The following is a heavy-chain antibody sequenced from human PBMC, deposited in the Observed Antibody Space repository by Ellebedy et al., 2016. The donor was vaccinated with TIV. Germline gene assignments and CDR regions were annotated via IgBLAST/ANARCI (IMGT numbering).Heavy chain of an antibody. D-gene: IGHD5-18*01. CDR3: AKDRTSGDGYWVFDQ. CDR1: GFRFGDYY. J-gene: IGHJ4*02. V-gene: IGHV3-11*01. Sequence: GESLKISCAASGFRFGDYYMTWIRQAPGKGLEWISFISIDCGATYYSDSVKGRFTISRDNSKSMVNLQMNSLRPEDTAVYYCAKDRTSGDGYWVFDQWGQGTLVTVSS. CDR2: ISIDCGAT.